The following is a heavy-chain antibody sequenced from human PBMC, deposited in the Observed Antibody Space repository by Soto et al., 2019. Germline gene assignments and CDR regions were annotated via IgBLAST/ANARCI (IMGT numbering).Heavy chain of an antibody. D-gene: IGHD6-19*01. CDR3: ARDWRYSSGLDF. CDR2: ISPSGDAT. V-gene: IGHV1-46*01. J-gene: IGHJ4*02. Sequence: ASVKVSCKASGLSIRSHFMHWLRQAPGQGLEWMGIISPSGDATSYARKFQGRVTMTRDTSTNTVYLEMSSLRFEDTAVYYCARDWRYSSGLDFWGQGTLVTVSS. CDR1: GLSIRSHF.